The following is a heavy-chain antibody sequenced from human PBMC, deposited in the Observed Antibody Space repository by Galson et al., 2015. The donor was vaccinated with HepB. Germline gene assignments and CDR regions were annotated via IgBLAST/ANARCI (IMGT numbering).Heavy chain of an antibody. CDR3: ARLLGDRYFDY. D-gene: IGHD2-21*02. CDR1: GFTFNIYW. V-gene: IGHV3-7*01. CDR2: IKQRGNEK. J-gene: IGHJ4*02. Sequence: SLRLSCAASGFTFNIYWMSWVRQAPGKGLEWVTNIKQRGNEKYFVDSVKGRFTISRDDAKNPLYLQMNSLRAEDTAVYYCARLLGDRYFDYWGQGVLVTVSS.